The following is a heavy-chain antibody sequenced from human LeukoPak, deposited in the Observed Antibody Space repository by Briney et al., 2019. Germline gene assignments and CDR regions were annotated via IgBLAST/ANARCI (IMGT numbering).Heavy chain of an antibody. Sequence: GGSLRLSCAASGFTFSSYAMSWVRQAPGKGLEWVSNISGSGGGGSTYYADSVKGRFTISRDNAKNSLSLQMNSLRAEDTAVYYCARDSYGYYFDYWGQGTLVTVSS. CDR3: ARDSYGYYFDY. D-gene: IGHD3-22*01. CDR2: ISGSGGGGST. CDR1: GFTFSSYA. V-gene: IGHV3-23*01. J-gene: IGHJ4*02.